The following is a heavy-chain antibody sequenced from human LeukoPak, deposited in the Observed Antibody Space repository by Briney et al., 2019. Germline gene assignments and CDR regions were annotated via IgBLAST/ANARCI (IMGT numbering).Heavy chain of an antibody. V-gene: IGHV4-59*01. CDR1: GGSISSYY. CDR3: AGMTTVTTSFDY. CDR2: IYYSGST. Sequence: SETLSLTCTVSGGSISSYYWSWIRQPPGKGLEWIGYIYYSGSTNYDPSLKSRVTISVDTSKNQFSLKLSSVTAADTAVYYCAGMTTVTTSFDYWGQGTLVTVSS. J-gene: IGHJ4*02. D-gene: IGHD4-17*01.